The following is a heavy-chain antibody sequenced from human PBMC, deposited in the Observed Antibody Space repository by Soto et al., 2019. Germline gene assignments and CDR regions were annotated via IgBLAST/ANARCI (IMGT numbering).Heavy chain of an antibody. CDR1: GYTFISYY. CDR2: INPTDAYT. V-gene: IGHV1-46*01. D-gene: IGHD5-18*01. CDR3: ARDHVDTPMTNFDY. J-gene: IGHJ4*02. Sequence: ASVKVSCKTSGYTFISYYIHWVRQAPGQGLEWMGLINPTDAYTDYAQKFQGRITLTRDTSTSIVYMELSSLRSEDTAIYYCARDHVDTPMTNFDYWGQGTLVTVSS.